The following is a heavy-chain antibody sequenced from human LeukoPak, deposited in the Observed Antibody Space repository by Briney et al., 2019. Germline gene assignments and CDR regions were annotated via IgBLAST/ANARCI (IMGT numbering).Heavy chain of an antibody. Sequence: GGSLRLSCAASGFTFSSYGMHWVRQAPGKGLEWVAVISYDGSNKYYADSVKGRFTMSRDNSKNTLYLQMDSLRAEDTAVYYCAKIYSMGELLKRGGYYFDYWGQGTLVTVSS. V-gene: IGHV3-30*18. D-gene: IGHD1-26*01. J-gene: IGHJ4*02. CDR3: AKIYSMGELLKRGGYYFDY. CDR2: ISYDGSNK. CDR1: GFTFSSYG.